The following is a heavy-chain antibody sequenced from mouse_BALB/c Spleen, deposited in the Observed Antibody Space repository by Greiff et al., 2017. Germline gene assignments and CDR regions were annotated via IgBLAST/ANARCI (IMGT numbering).Heavy chain of an antibody. CDR2: IWSGGST. D-gene: IGHD2-14*01. CDR3: ARKGYRFDGRAFAY. Sequence: VKLQQSGPGLVQPSQSLSITCTVSGFSLTSYGVHWVRQSPGKGLEWLGVIWSGGSTDYNAAFISRLSISKDNSKSQVFFKMNSLQANDTAIYYCARKGYRFDGRAFAYWGQGTLVTVSA. CDR1: GFSLTSYG. J-gene: IGHJ3*01. V-gene: IGHV2-2*02.